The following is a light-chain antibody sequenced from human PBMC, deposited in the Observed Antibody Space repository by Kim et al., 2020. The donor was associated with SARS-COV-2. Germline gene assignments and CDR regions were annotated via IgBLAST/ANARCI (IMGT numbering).Light chain of an antibody. V-gene: IGKV1-33*01. Sequence: DIQMTQSPSSLSASVGDRVTITCQASQDISNYLIWYQQKPGKAPKLLIYDASNLETGVPSRFSGSGSGTDFTFTISSLQPEDIATYYCQQYDNLLITFGQGTRLEIK. CDR2: DAS. J-gene: IGKJ5*01. CDR1: QDISNY. CDR3: QQYDNLLIT.